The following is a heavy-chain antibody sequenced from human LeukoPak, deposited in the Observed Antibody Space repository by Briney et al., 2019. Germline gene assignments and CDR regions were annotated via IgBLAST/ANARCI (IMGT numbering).Heavy chain of an antibody. J-gene: IGHJ4*02. CDR1: GFTVSSYA. D-gene: IGHD2-21*01. CDR2: TTSSGKTI. V-gene: IGHV3-48*03. CDR3: ARQAIWSDNCYYRHLHL. Sequence: LTGGSLRLSCAASGFTVSSYAVDSVRQAPGKGLEWVSYTTSSGKTIYYADSLEGRFTISRDNAKNSLYLQMSSLRAEITTLYYCARQAIWSDNCYYRHLHLWGQGTLVTVSS.